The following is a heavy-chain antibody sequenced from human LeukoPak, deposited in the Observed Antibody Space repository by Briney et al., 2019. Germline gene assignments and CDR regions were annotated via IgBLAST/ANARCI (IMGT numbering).Heavy chain of an antibody. Sequence: AGGSLRLSCAASGFTFSSYAMSWVRQAPGKGLEWVANIKQDGSEKYYVDSVKGRFTISRDNAKNSLYLQMNSLRAEDTAVYYCARGLRRGWFDPWGQGTLVTVSS. J-gene: IGHJ5*02. CDR1: GFTFSSYA. CDR2: IKQDGSEK. CDR3: ARGLRRGWFDP. D-gene: IGHD3-10*01. V-gene: IGHV3-7*01.